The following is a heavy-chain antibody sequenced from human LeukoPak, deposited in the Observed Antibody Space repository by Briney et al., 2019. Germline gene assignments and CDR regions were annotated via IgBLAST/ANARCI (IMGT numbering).Heavy chain of an antibody. CDR2: INPNTGGT. J-gene: IGHJ3*01. D-gene: IGHD3-10*01. CDR3: ARERESGRSDAFDL. CDR1: GYIFTGYY. V-gene: IGHV1-2*02. Sequence: ASVKVSCKTSGYIFTGYYIHWVRQAPGQGLEWMGWINPNTGGTNYAQDFQGRVTMTRDTYVTTAYMELRSLRSDDTAVYFCARERESGRSDAFDLWGQGTTVTVSS.